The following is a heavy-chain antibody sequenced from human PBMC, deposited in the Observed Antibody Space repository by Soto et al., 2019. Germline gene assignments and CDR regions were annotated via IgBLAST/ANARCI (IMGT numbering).Heavy chain of an antibody. D-gene: IGHD5-12*01. CDR2: IPYDGSNK. V-gene: IGHV3-30-3*01. Sequence: QVQLVESGGGVVQPGRSLRLSCAASGFTFSSYAMHWVRQAPGKGLAWMAVIPYDGSNKYYADSVKGRFTISRDNSKHTLHLQMNSRSAEYRVLYYCASVAVEMATIPVFDYFGQGTLVTVPS. CDR3: ASVAVEMATIPVFDY. J-gene: IGHJ4*02. CDR1: GFTFSSYA.